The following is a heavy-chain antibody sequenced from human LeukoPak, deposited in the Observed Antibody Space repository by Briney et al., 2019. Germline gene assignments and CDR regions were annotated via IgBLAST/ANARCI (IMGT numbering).Heavy chain of an antibody. D-gene: IGHD3-22*01. V-gene: IGHV1-18*01. CDR3: ARGGTYYYDKSGITWFDP. J-gene: IGHJ5*02. CDR1: VYIFTNLG. CDR2: ITHYNGNK. Sequence: RASVNVLCKACVYIFTNLGISGVRQAPARGREWMGWITHYNGNKNYAQKLQGRDTLTTDTATSTTDMELRSLRSDDTAVYYCARGGTYYYDKSGITWFDPWGQGTLVTVSS.